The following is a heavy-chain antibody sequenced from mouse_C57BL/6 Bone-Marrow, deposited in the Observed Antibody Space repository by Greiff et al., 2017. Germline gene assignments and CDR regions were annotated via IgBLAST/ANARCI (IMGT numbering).Heavy chain of an antibody. CDR3: ARGITAEGWFAY. V-gene: IGHV1-55*01. J-gene: IGHJ3*01. D-gene: IGHD1-1*01. CDR2: IYPGSGST. Sequence: QVHVKQPGAELVKPGASVKMSCKASGYTFTSYWITWVKQRPGQGLEWIGDIYPGSGSTNYNEKFKSKATLTVDTSSSTAYMQLSSLTSEDSAVYDCARGITAEGWFAYWGQGTLVTVSA. CDR1: GYTFTSYW.